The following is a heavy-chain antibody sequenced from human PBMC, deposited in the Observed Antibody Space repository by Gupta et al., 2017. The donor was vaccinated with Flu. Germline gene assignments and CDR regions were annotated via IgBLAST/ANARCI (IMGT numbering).Heavy chain of an antibody. CDR1: GFTFSSYS. CDR3: AREPSDFWILQSAFDY. V-gene: IGHV3-21*01. D-gene: IGHD3-3*01. J-gene: IGHJ4*02. CDR2: ISSSSSYI. Sequence: EVQLVESGGGLVKPGGSLRLSCAASGFTFSSYSMNWVRQAPGKGLEWVSSISSSSSYIYYADSVKGRFTISRDNAKNSLYLQMNSLRAEDTXVXYCAREPSDFWILQSAFDYWGQGTLVTVSS.